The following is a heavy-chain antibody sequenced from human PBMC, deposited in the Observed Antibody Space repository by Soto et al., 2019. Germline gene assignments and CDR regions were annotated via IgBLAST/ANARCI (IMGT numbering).Heavy chain of an antibody. CDR2: MSRYGHFT. CDR3: AKDRYLDHDSRGYLFDK. D-gene: IGHD3-22*01. J-gene: IGHJ4*02. V-gene: IGHV3-23*01. CDR1: GFTFNIYP. Sequence: EVQLLESGGALIQPGGSLRLSCAASGFTFNIYPMTWVRQAPGKGLERVSAMSRYGHFTYYAGSVEARFTISRENSKNPLYLEMNSLKAEDTAVYYCAKDRYLDHDSRGYLFDKWGQGTLVTVSS.